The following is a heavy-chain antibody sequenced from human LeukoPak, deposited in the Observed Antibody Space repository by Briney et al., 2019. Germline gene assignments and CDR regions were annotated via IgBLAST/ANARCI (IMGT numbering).Heavy chain of an antibody. CDR2: IYYSGST. V-gene: IGHV4-59*08. CDR1: RGSISSYY. CDR3: ARYVPRVLYFDY. D-gene: IGHD3-16*01. Sequence: SETLSLTRTLSRGSISSYYWSCIRQPPGKGLEWIGYIYYSGSTNYNPPLKSRVTISVDTSKNQFSLKLSSVTAADTAVYYCARYVPRVLYFDYWGQGTLVTVSS. J-gene: IGHJ4*02.